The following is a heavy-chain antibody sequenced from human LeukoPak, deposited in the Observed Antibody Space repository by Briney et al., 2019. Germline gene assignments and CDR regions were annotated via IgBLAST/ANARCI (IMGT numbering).Heavy chain of an antibody. J-gene: IGHJ4*02. D-gene: IGHD3-22*01. CDR2: IYYSGST. CDR1: GGSISSGGYY. V-gene: IGHV4-31*03. Sequence: SQTLSLTCTVSGGSISSGGYYWSWIRQHPEKGLEWIGYIYYSGSTYYNPSLKSRVTISVDTSKNQFSLKLSSVTAADTAVYYCASSQSYYDSSGYYGYWGQGTLVTVSS. CDR3: ASSQSYYDSSGYYGY.